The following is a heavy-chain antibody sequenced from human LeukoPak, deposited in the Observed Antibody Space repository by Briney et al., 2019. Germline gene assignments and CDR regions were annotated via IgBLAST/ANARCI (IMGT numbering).Heavy chain of an antibody. V-gene: IGHV1-2*02. D-gene: IGHD3-10*01. J-gene: IGHJ4*02. CDR2: INPNSGGT. CDR1: GYTFTGYY. Sequence: ASVKVSCKASGYTFTGYYMHWVRQAPGQGLEWMGWINPNSGGTNYAQKFQGRVTMTRDTSISTAYMELSRLRSDDTAVYYCARGGVPLWFGETGSYFDYWGQGTLVTVSS. CDR3: ARGGVPLWFGETGSYFDY.